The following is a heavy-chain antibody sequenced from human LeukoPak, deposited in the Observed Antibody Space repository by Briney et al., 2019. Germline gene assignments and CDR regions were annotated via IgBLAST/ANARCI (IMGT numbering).Heavy chain of an antibody. CDR2: ISASGGST. Sequence: GGSLRLSCAASGFTFSSYAMTWVRQAPGKGLEWVSAISASGGSTYYADSVKGRFTISRDNSKNTLYLQMNSLRAEDTAVYYCANPGITIFGVDPWGQGTLVTVSS. V-gene: IGHV3-23*01. J-gene: IGHJ5*02. CDR3: ANPGITIFGVDP. D-gene: IGHD3-3*01. CDR1: GFTFSSYA.